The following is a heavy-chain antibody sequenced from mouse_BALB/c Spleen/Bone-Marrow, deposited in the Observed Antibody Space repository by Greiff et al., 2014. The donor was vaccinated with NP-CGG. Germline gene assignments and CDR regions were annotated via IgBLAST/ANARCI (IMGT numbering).Heavy chain of an antibody. CDR3: TTLARSDFDY. Sequence: VQLQQSGTVLARPGAAVKMSCKASGYTFSNYWMHWVKQRPGQGLEWIGTIYPGNSDTTYNRKFKGKAKLTAVTSTSTAYMELSSLTNEDSAVYYCTTLARSDFDYWGQGTTLTVSS. CDR1: GYTFSNYW. J-gene: IGHJ2*01. D-gene: IGHD3-1*01. CDR2: IYPGNSDT. V-gene: IGHV1-5*01.